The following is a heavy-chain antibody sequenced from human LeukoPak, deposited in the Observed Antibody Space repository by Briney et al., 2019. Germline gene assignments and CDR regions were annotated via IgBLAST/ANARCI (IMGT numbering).Heavy chain of an antibody. J-gene: IGHJ4*02. CDR3: ANHDSGYDLQFDY. D-gene: IGHD5-12*01. CDR1: GGSISSYY. CDR2: IYYSGTT. Sequence: SETLSLTCTVSGGSISSYYWSWIRQPPGKGLEWVGYIYYSGTTNYNPSLKRRVTISVDTSKNQSSLKLSSVTAADTAEYYCANHDSGYDLQFDYWGQGTLVTVSS. V-gene: IGHV4-59*01.